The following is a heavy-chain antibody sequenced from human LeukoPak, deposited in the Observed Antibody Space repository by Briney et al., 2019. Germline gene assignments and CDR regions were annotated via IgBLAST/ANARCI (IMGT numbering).Heavy chain of an antibody. CDR3: ARDFSGSYSY. CDR2: LYYSGST. V-gene: IGHV4-39*02. J-gene: IGHJ4*02. Sequence: NPSETLSLTCTVSGGSISSSGYYWGWIRQPPGKGLEWIGSLYYSGSTYYNPSLKSRVTISVDTSKNQFSLRLSSVTATDTAVYYCARDFSGSYSYWGQGTLVTVSS. D-gene: IGHD1-26*01. CDR1: GGSISSSGYY.